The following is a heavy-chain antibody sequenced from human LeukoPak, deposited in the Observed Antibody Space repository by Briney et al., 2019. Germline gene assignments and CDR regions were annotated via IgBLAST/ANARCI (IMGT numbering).Heavy chain of an antibody. J-gene: IGHJ4*02. CDR3: AKLLPLYYYDSSGSFDY. D-gene: IGHD3-22*01. CDR2: IHYSGGST. V-gene: IGHV3-23*01. Sequence: PGGSLRLSCAASGFTFSNYAMSWVRQAPGKGLEWVSSIHYSGGSTYYADSVKGRFTISRDNSKNTLYLQMNSLRAEDTAVYYCAKLLPLYYYDSSGSFDYWGQGTLVTVSS. CDR1: GFTFSNYA.